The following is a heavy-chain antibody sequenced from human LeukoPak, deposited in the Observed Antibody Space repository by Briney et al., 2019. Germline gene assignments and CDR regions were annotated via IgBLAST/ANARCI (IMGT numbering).Heavy chain of an antibody. CDR3: ARDHCSGGAGCHGGH. D-gene: IGHD2-15*01. CDR1: GGTFSSYA. J-gene: IGHJ4*02. CDR2: IIPILGIA. Sequence: SVKVSCKASGGTFSSYAISWVRQAPGQGLEWMGRIIPILGIANYAQKFQDRVTITADISTTTVYMEMNSLRSEDTAIYYCARDHCSGGAGCHGGHWGQGTLVTVSS. V-gene: IGHV1-69*04.